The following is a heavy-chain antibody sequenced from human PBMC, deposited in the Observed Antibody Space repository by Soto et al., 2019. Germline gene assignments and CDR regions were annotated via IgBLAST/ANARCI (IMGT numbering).Heavy chain of an antibody. D-gene: IGHD6-13*01. J-gene: IGHJ4*02. CDR1: GFTFTSSA. CDR3: AADRGYSSSRGFDY. CDR2: IVVGSGNT. Sequence: QMQLVQSGPEVKKPGTSVKVSCKASGFTFTSSAVQWVRQARGQRLEWIGWIVVGSGNTNYAQKFQERVTITRDMXXSTAYMELSSLRSEDTAVYYCAADRGYSSSRGFDYWGQGTLVTVSS. V-gene: IGHV1-58*01.